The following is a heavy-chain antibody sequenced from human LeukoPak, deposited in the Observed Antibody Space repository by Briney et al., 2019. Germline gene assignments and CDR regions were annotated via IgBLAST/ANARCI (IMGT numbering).Heavy chain of an antibody. J-gene: IGHJ5*02. CDR1: GGSISRGSYY. V-gene: IGHV4-61*02. CDR3: ARGFLAAADWFDP. CDR2: IYTSGST. D-gene: IGHD6-13*01. Sequence: SETLSLTCIVSGGSISRGSYYWNWIRQPAGKGLEWMGRIYTSGSTNYNPTLKSRVTISVDTSKNQFSLKLSSVTAADTAVYYCARGFLAAADWFDPWGQGTLVTVSS.